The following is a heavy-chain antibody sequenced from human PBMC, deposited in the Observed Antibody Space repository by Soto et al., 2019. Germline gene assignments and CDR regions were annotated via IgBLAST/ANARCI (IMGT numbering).Heavy chain of an antibody. D-gene: IGHD3-16*01. CDR2: IYYSGST. Sequence: PSETLSLTCTVFGGSISSGGYYWSWIRQHPGKGLEWIGYIYYSGSTYYNPSLKSRVTISVDTSKNQFSLKLSSVTAADTAVYYCARYDDYVWGLDYWGQGTLVTVSS. CDR3: ARYDDYVWGLDY. J-gene: IGHJ4*02. CDR1: GGSISSGGYY. V-gene: IGHV4-31*03.